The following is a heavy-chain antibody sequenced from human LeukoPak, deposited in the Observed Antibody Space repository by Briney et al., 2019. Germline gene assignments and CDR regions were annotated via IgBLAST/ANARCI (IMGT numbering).Heavy chain of an antibody. CDR2: IYYSGST. V-gene: IGHV4-39*01. CDR3: ARQGTRLLWFGELSHYFDY. D-gene: IGHD3-10*01. J-gene: IGHJ4*02. Sequence: LETPSLTCTVSGGSISSYYWGWIRQPPGKGLEWIGSIYYSGSTYYNPSLKSRVTISVDTSKNQFSLKLSSVTAADTAVYYCARQGTRLLWFGELSHYFDYWGQGTLVTVSS. CDR1: GGSISSYY.